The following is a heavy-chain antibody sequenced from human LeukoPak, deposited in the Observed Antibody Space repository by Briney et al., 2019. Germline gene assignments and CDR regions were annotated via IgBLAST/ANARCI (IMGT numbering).Heavy chain of an antibody. CDR1: GGSMNNYY. CDR3: ARHHYYGSGYAMDY. D-gene: IGHD3-10*01. V-gene: IGHV4-4*07. CDR2: MYITRST. Sequence: PSETLSLTCTVSGGSMNNYYWSWIRQPAGKGLEWIGRMYITRSTDYNPSLRSRVIMSLDRSKNQFSLQVTSVTAADTAVYYCARHHYYGSGYAMDYWGQGTLVTVSS. J-gene: IGHJ4*02.